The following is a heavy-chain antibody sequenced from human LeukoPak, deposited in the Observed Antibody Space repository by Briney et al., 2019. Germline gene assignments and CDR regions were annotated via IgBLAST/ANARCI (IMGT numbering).Heavy chain of an antibody. CDR2: INAGNGNT. V-gene: IGHV1-3*01. D-gene: IGHD3-10*01. Sequence: GASVKVSCKASGYTFTTYALHWVRQAPGQRLEWMGWINAGNGNTKYSQKFQGRVTITRDTSASTAYMGLSSLRSEDTAVYYCARDHSELWFGELSGGAFDIWGQGTMVTVSS. J-gene: IGHJ3*02. CDR3: ARDHSELWFGELSGGAFDI. CDR1: GYTFTTYA.